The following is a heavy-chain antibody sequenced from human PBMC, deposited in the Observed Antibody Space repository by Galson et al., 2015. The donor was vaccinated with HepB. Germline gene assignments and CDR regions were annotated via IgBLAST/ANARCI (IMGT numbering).Heavy chain of an antibody. Sequence: SVKVSCKASGYTFTSYGISWVRQAPGQGLEWMGWISAYNGNTNYAQKLQGRVTMTTDTSTSTAYMELRSLRSDDTAVYYCARSAPPGGYSGYDDYWGQGTLVTVSS. D-gene: IGHD5-12*01. CDR1: GYTFTSYG. J-gene: IGHJ4*02. CDR3: ARSAPPGGYSGYDDY. CDR2: ISAYNGNT. V-gene: IGHV1-18*01.